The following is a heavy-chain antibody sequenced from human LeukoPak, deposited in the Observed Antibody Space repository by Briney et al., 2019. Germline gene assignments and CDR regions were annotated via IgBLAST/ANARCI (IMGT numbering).Heavy chain of an antibody. CDR3: ARDQYSGYETFDY. J-gene: IGHJ4*02. Sequence: SETLSLTCTVSGGSISSSSYYWGWIRQPPGKGLEWIGSIYYTGSTYYNPSLKSRVTISVDTSKNQFSLKLSSVTAADTAVYYCARDQYSGYETFDYWGQGTLVTVSS. CDR2: IYYTGST. CDR1: GGSISSSSYY. D-gene: IGHD5-12*01. V-gene: IGHV4-39*07.